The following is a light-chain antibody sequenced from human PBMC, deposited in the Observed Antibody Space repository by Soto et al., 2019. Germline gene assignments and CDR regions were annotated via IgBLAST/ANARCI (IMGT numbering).Light chain of an antibody. CDR1: QSIGSW. V-gene: IGKV1-5*03. CDR3: QQYSSFSHT. CDR2: KAS. J-gene: IGKJ2*01. Sequence: DIQMTQSPSTLSASVGDRVTITCRASQSIGSWLAWYQQKPGKAPKLLIYKASTLEIGVPSRFSGSGSGAEFTLTISSLQPDDFATYYCQQYSSFSHTFGQGTKLEIK.